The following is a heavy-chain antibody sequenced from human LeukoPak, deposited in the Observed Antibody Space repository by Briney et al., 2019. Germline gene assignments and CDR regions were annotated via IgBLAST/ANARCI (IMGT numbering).Heavy chain of an antibody. Sequence: PGRSLRLSCAASGFTFSSYGMNWVRQAPGKGLEWLSYLSNTNMIHYAESVKGRFTISRDNAKNSLYLQMDGLRAEDTAVYYCARRGETAMVGDYWGRGTLVTVSS. CDR1: GFTFSSYG. V-gene: IGHV3-48*01. J-gene: IGHJ4*02. CDR3: ARRGETAMVGDY. CDR2: LSNTNMI. D-gene: IGHD5-18*01.